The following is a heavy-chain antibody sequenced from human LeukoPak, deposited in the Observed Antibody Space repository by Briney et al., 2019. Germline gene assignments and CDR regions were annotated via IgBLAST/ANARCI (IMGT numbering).Heavy chain of an antibody. CDR3: ARVNGSGFDY. CDR1: GPSISGYY. CDR2: IYYSGST. V-gene: IGHV4-59*01. D-gene: IGHD6-19*01. Sequence: PSETLSLTCTVSGPSISGYYWSWIRQPPGKGLECIGYIYYSGSTNYNPSLKSRVTISVDTPKNQFSLKLSSVTAADTAVHYCARVNGSGFDYWGQGTLVTVSS. J-gene: IGHJ4*02.